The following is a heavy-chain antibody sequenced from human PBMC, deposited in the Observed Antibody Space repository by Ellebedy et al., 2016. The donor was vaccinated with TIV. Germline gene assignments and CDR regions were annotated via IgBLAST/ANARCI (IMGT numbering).Heavy chain of an antibody. Sequence: MPSETLSLTCAVYGGSFDPSYWSWIRQPPGKGLEWIGEINHSGTTTYSPSLRSRATISLDTSKNELSLEVTSVTAADTAMYYCVWGSYHDYWGQGTLVSVSS. J-gene: IGHJ4*02. V-gene: IGHV4-34*01. CDR3: VWGSYHDY. CDR2: INHSGTT. CDR1: GGSFDPSY. D-gene: IGHD3-16*02.